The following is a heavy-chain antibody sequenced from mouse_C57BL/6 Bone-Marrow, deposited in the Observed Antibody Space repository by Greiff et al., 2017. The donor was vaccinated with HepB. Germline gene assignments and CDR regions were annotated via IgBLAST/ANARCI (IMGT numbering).Heavy chain of an antibody. J-gene: IGHJ1*03. CDR3: ARGYGSREWYFDV. CDR2: ISYSGST. Sequence: EVHLVESGPGLAKPSQTLSLTCSVTGYSITSDYWNWIRKFPGNKLEYMGYISYSGSTYYNPSLKSRISITRDTSKNQYYLQLNSVTTEDTATYYCARGYGSREWYFDVWGTGTTVTVSS. CDR1: GYSITSDY. D-gene: IGHD1-1*01. V-gene: IGHV3-8*01.